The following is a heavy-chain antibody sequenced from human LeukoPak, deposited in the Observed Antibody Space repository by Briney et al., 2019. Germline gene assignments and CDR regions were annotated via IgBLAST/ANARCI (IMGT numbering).Heavy chain of an antibody. Sequence: GGSLGLSCAVSGFSFTNFWMSWVRQAPGRGLEWVANIHPEGNEKYHVESVKGRFTSSRDNTKNLLFLQMNGLRVEDTAVYYCARGDAFSGDHWGQGTLVTVSS. CDR3: ARGDAFSGDH. V-gene: IGHV3-7*04. CDR2: IHPEGNEK. J-gene: IGHJ4*02. CDR1: GFSFTNFW.